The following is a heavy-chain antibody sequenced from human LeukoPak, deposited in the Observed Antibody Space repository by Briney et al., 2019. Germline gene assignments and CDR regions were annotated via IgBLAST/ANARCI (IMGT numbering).Heavy chain of an antibody. J-gene: IGHJ6*03. CDR2: ISGSGGST. Sequence: PGGSLRLSCAASGFTFSSYWMHGVRQAPGKGLWWVSAISGSGGSTYYADSVKGRFTISRDNSKNTLYLQMNSLRAEDTAVYYCAQGQTALYYYYYMDVWGKGTTVTVSS. CDR1: GFTFSSYW. V-gene: IGHV3-23*01. CDR3: AQGQTALYYYYYMDV.